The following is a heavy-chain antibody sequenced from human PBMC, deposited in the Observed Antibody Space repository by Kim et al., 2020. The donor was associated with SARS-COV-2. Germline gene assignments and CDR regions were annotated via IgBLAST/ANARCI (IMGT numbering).Heavy chain of an antibody. V-gene: IGHV4-39*01. CDR2: IYYSGST. D-gene: IGHD2-2*01. Sequence: SETLSLTCTVSGGSISSSSYYWGWIRQPPGKGLEWIGSIYYSGSTYYNLSLKSRVTISVDTSKNQFSLKLSSVTAADTAVYYCARMGLYCSSTSCHWYYYYGMDVWGQGTTVTVSS. J-gene: IGHJ6*02. CDR1: GGSISSSSYY. CDR3: ARMGLYCSSTSCHWYYYYGMDV.